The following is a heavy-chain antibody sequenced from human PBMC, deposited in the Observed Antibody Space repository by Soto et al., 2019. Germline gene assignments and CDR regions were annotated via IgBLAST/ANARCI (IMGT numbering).Heavy chain of an antibody. CDR1: GYNFPGYW. J-gene: IGHJ5*01. D-gene: IGHD3-22*01. CDR3: VRVPIGHSDDSGYSDS. Sequence: GESLKISCTASGYNFPGYWIGWVRQMPGKGLEWMGRIAPADSYTNYSPSFHGHVTMSVDRFTSTAYLQWGSLKASDTAMFYCVRVPIGHSDDSGYSDSWGQGTQVTVSS. V-gene: IGHV5-10-1*01. CDR2: IAPADSYT.